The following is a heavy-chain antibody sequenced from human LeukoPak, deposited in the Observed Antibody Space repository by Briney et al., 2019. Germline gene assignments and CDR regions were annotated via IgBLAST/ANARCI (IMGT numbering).Heavy chain of an antibody. CDR2: ISYDGSNK. Sequence: GGSLRLSCAASGFTFSSYGMHWVRQAPGKGLEWVAVISYDGSNKYYADSVKGRFTISRDNSKNTLYLQMNSLRAEDTAVHYCARAGNYYGSGSYYTPDYWGQGTLVTVSS. CDR3: ARAGNYYGSGSYYTPDY. V-gene: IGHV3-30*03. CDR1: GFTFSSYG. D-gene: IGHD3-10*01. J-gene: IGHJ4*02.